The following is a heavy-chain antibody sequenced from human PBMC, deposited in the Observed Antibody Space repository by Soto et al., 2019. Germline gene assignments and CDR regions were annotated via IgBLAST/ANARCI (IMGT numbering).Heavy chain of an antibody. CDR2: VTDNGGST. CDR1: GFTFSVYA. V-gene: IGHV3-23*01. CDR3: ASLGVGDWANYYYYYGMDV. D-gene: IGHD2-21*02. J-gene: IGHJ6*01. Sequence: EVQLLESGGGFVQPGGSLRLSCAATGFTFSVYAMTWVRQAPGKGLEWVAAVTDNGGSTYSADAVKGRFTISRDNSKNTLFLQRNSLRAEDTAVYYCASLGVGDWANYYYYYGMDVW.